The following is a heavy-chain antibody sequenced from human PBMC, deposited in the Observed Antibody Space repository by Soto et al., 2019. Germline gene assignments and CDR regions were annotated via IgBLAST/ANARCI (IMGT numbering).Heavy chain of an antibody. D-gene: IGHD5-12*01. V-gene: IGHV1-18*01. CDR1: GYTFTIYG. CDR3: ARGLGDSGYAGMDV. Sequence: QVQLVQSGGEVKKPGASVKVSCKASGYTFTIYGINWVRQAPGQGLEWMGWISPDNGNTNYAQKLQGRVTMTTDTSTTTADMELRTLRSDATAVNYSARGLGDSGYAGMDVGGPGTTVTVSS. J-gene: IGHJ6*02. CDR2: ISPDNGNT.